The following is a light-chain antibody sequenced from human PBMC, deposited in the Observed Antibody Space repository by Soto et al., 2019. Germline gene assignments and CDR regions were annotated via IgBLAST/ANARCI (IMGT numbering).Light chain of an antibody. Sequence: IMMTQSPVTLSVSPGERATLSCRASQSVNSNFAWYQQKPGQAPRLLIYGASTRAAGIPTRFRGSGSGTEFTLTISSLQSEDYAIYFCHQYNSWPRGTFGPGTKVEIK. CDR1: QSVNSN. CDR2: GAS. J-gene: IGKJ3*01. V-gene: IGKV3-15*01. CDR3: HQYNSWPRGT.